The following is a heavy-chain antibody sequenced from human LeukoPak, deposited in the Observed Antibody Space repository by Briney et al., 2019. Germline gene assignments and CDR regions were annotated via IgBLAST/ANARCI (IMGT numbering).Heavy chain of an antibody. CDR3: ARVGAAMDNFDY. CDR1: GGSISNYD. Sequence: SETLSLTCTVSGGSISNYDWSWIRQFPGKGLEWTGYIYNSGSTNYNPSLKSRVTISEDTSKNQFSLKLSSVTAADTAVYYCARVGAAMDNFDYWGQGTLVTVS. J-gene: IGHJ4*02. D-gene: IGHD5-18*01. V-gene: IGHV4-59*01. CDR2: IYNSGST.